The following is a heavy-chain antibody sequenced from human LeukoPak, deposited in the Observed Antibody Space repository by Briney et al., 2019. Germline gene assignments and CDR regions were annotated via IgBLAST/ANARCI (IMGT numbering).Heavy chain of an antibody. Sequence: GGSLRLSCAASGFVFSDYGMHWVRQGPGKGLEWVAFVRYDGSNEYYADSMKGRFTISRDNSKNTLNLQMNNLRAEDTAVYSCAGESGGGYHSEGPKNWGLGTLVTVSS. D-gene: IGHD2-21*02. V-gene: IGHV3-30*02. J-gene: IGHJ4*02. CDR2: VRYDGSNE. CDR1: GFVFSDYG. CDR3: AGESGGGYHSEGPKN.